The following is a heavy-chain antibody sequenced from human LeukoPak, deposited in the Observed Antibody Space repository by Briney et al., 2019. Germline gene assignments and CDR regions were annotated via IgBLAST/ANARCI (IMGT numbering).Heavy chain of an antibody. V-gene: IGHV3-48*02. Sequence: PGGCLRLSCAAARFTFSSDSLNWVRQAPGRGLEWISYISTSISTTYYADSVKGRFTISRDNAKNLLYLQMNSLRDEDTAVYYCARDGLGDYLFDYWGQGTLVTVSS. CDR3: ARDGLGDYLFDY. J-gene: IGHJ4*02. CDR1: RFTFSSDS. D-gene: IGHD4-17*01. CDR2: ISTSISTT.